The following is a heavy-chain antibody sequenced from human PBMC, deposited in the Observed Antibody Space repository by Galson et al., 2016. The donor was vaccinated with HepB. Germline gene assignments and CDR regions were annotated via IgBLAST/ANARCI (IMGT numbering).Heavy chain of an antibody. D-gene: IGHD2-8*02. J-gene: IGHJ5*02. CDR1: GFTFSSHA. CDR3: ARFGGATGGDWLDP. CDR2: IFSGGGT. V-gene: IGHV3-53*01. Sequence: SLRLSCAASGFTFSSHAMSWVRQAPGKGLEWVSSIFSGGGTYYADSLKGRVTISRDNSKNTLYLQMNNLRFDDTAVYYCARFGGATGGDWLDPWGQGTRVTVSS.